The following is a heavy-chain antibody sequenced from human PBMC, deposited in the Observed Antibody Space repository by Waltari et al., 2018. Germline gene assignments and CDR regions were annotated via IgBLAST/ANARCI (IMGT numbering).Heavy chain of an antibody. Sequence: EVQLVESGGGLVQPGGSLRLSCAASGFTLSSYWMSWVRQAPGKGLEWVANIKQDGSEKYYVDSVKGRFTISRDNAKNSLYMQMNGLRAEVTAVYYCARDFPIFDYWGQGTLVTVSS. CDR2: IKQDGSEK. V-gene: IGHV3-7*01. J-gene: IGHJ4*02. CDR3: ARDFPIFDY. CDR1: GFTLSSYW.